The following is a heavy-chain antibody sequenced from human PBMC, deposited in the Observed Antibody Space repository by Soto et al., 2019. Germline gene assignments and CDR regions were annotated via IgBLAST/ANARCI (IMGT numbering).Heavy chain of an antibody. CDR1: GYTFTSHG. J-gene: IGHJ6*03. V-gene: IGHV1-18*01. D-gene: IGHD3-10*01. CDR2: ISAYNGDT. Sequence: QVQLVQSGAEVKKPGASVKVSCKASGYTFTSHGISWVRQAPGQGLEWMGWISAYNGDTNYAQKLQGRVTVTTDTSTSTAYMELGSLRSEDTAVYYCARMVRGSNIDYYHYRDVCGKGTTVTVSS. CDR3: ARMVRGSNIDYYHYRDV.